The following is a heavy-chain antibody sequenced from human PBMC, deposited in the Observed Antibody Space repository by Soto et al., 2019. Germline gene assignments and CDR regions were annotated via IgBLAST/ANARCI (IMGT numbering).Heavy chain of an antibody. CDR1: GFTFSNAW. V-gene: IGHV3-15*07. Sequence: GGSLRLSCAASGFTFSNAWMNWVRQAPGKGLEWVGRIKSKTDGGTTDYAAPVKGRFTISRDDSKNTLYLQMNSLKTEDTAVYYCTTTEGYYDFWSGYRAAALSYYYYGMDVWGQGTTVTVSS. D-gene: IGHD3-3*01. CDR2: IKSKTDGGTT. J-gene: IGHJ6*02. CDR3: TTTEGYYDFWSGYRAAALSYYYYGMDV.